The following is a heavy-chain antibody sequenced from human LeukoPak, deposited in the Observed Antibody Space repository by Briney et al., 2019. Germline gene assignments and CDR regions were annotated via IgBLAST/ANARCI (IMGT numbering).Heavy chain of an antibody. J-gene: IGHJ4*02. Sequence: PGGSLRLSCAASGFTVSSNYMSWVRQAPGKGLEVVSVIYSGGSTYYADSVKGRFTISRHNSKTKLYLQMNSLSAEDTAVYYCARGAPGLQRGADDWGQGTLVTVSS. V-gene: IGHV3-53*04. CDR2: IYSGGST. CDR3: ARGAPGLQRGADD. D-gene: IGHD3-16*01. CDR1: GFTVSSNY.